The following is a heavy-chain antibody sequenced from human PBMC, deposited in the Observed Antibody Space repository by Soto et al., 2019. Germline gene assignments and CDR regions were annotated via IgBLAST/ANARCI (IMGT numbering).Heavy chain of an antibody. D-gene: IGHD2-21*01. CDR2: IIPIFRAA. J-gene: IGHJ6*01. Sequence: QVQLVQSGAEVKKPGSSVKVSCEASGGTFSSYAITWVRQAPGQGLEWMGGIIPIFRAANYAQKFQGRVTINADQSTTPAYMVVSTLTSDDTAVYYGARSGAARRIEASFNYSAVVVWGQGTTVTVSS. CDR1: GGTFSSYA. CDR3: ARSGAARRIEASFNYSAVVV. V-gene: IGHV1-69*01.